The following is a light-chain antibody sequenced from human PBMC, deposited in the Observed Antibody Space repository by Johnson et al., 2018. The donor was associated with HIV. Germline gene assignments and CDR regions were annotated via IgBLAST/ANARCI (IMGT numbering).Light chain of an antibody. CDR2: ENN. J-gene: IGLJ1*01. Sequence: QSVLTQPPSVSAAPGQKVTISCSGSSSNIGNNYVSWYQQLPGTAPKLLIYENNKRPSGIPDRLSGSKSGTSATLGITGLQTGDEADYYCGTWDSRLNVYLFGTGTKVTVL. CDR1: SSNIGNNY. V-gene: IGLV1-51*02. CDR3: GTWDSRLNVYL.